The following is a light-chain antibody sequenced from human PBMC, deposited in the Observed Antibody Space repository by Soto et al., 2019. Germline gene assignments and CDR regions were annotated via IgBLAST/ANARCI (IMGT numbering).Light chain of an antibody. CDR3: SSYTSSSTLV. CDR2: DVS. Sequence: QSALTQPASVSGSPGQSITISCTGTSSDAGGYKYVSWYQQDPGKAPKLMIYDVSNRPSGVSNRFSGSKSGNTASLTISGLQAEDEADYYCSSYTSSSTLVFGTGTKVTVL. J-gene: IGLJ1*01. CDR1: SSDAGGYKY. V-gene: IGLV2-14*01.